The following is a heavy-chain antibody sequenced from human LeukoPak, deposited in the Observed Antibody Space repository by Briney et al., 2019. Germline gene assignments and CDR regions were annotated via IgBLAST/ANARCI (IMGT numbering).Heavy chain of an antibody. D-gene: IGHD5-18*01. V-gene: IGHV4-4*07. CDR3: ARVARDTAMVTSFYYYYYMDV. Sequence: PSETLSLTCTVSGGSINNYYWSWIRQPAGKGLEWIGRIYTRGSTNYNPSLKSRVTISVDTSKNQFSLKLSSVTAADTAVYYCARVARDTAMVTSFYYYYYMDVWGKGTTVTVSS. CDR1: GGSINNYY. J-gene: IGHJ6*03. CDR2: IYTRGST.